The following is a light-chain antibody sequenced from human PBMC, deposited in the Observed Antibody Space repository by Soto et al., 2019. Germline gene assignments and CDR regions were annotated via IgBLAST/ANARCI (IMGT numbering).Light chain of an antibody. CDR2: LNSDGSH. Sequence: QLVLTQSPSASASLGASVKLTCTLSSGHSSYSIAWHQQQPEKGPRYLMKLNSDGSHSKGGEIPDRFSGSSSGAERYLTISSLQSEDEADYYCQTWGTGILVFGGGTKVTVL. CDR1: SGHSSYS. CDR3: QTWGTGILV. J-gene: IGLJ2*01. V-gene: IGLV4-69*01.